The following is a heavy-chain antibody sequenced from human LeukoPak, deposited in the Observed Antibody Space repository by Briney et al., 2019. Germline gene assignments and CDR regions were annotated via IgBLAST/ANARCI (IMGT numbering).Heavy chain of an antibody. CDR3: ARWYSSGWAFDY. CDR1: GGTISSYY. CDR2: IHYSGST. Sequence: SETLSLTCTVSGGTISSYYWNWIRQPPGKGLEWIGYIHYSGSTKYNPSLKSRVTISVDTSKNQFSLKLSAVTAADTAVYYCARWYSSGWAFDYWGQGTLVTVSS. D-gene: IGHD6-25*01. J-gene: IGHJ4*02. V-gene: IGHV4-59*08.